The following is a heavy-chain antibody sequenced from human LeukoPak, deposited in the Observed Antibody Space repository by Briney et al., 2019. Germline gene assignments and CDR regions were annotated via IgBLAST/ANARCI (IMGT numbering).Heavy chain of an antibody. CDR3: ARGPTEYYGSPFDY. J-gene: IGHJ4*02. Sequence: PGGSLRLSCAASGFTFSSYSMNRVRQAPGKGLEWVSYISSSSSTIYYADSVKGRFTISRDNAKNSLYLQMNSLRAEDTAVYYCARGPTEYYGSPFDYWGQGTLVTVSS. V-gene: IGHV3-48*01. CDR1: GFTFSSYS. D-gene: IGHD3-10*01. CDR2: ISSSSSTI.